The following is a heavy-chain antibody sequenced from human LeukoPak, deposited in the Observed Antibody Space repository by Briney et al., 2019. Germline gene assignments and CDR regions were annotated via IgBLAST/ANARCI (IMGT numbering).Heavy chain of an antibody. V-gene: IGHV1-24*01. Sequence: ASVKVSCKVSGYTLTELSMHWVRQAPGKGLEWMGGFDPEDGETIYAQKFQGRVTMTRDTSTSTVYMELSSLRSEDTAVYYCARDYNSSGWYLYAFDIWGQGTMVTVSS. CDR2: FDPEDGET. D-gene: IGHD6-19*01. J-gene: IGHJ3*02. CDR3: ARDYNSSGWYLYAFDI. CDR1: GYTLTELS.